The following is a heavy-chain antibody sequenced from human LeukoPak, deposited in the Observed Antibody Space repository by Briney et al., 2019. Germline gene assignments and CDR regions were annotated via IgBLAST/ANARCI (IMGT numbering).Heavy chain of an antibody. CDR3: AKQPIAAAGIQYYFDY. CDR1: GFTFSSYA. J-gene: IGHJ4*02. V-gene: IGHV3-23*01. CDR2: ISGSGGST. Sequence: PGGSLRLSCAASGFTFSSYAMSWVRQAPGKGLEWVSAISGSGGSTYYADSVKGRFTISRDNSKNTLSLQMNSLRAEDTAVYYCAKQPIAAAGIQYYFDYWGQGTLVTVSS. D-gene: IGHD6-13*01.